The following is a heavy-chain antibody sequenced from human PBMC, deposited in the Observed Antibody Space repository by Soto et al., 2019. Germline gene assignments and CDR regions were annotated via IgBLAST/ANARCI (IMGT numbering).Heavy chain of an antibody. J-gene: IGHJ5*02. D-gene: IGHD5-18*01. V-gene: IGHV4-39*01. CDR1: GGSISTNTYY. CDR2: IDYRGST. CDR3: ARSTGVYSYGFGWFDP. Sequence: QLQLQESGPGLVKPSETLSLTCTVSGGSISTNTYYWGWIRQPPGKGLEWIGSIDYRGSTYYNPSLKSRLTISAATSTTQLALEVSSVTAAATAVYYCARSTGVYSYGFGWFDPCGHGTLVTVSS.